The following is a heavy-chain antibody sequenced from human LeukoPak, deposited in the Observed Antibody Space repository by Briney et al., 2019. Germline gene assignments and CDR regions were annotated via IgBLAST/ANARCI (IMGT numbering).Heavy chain of an antibody. CDR3: ARDRAGEGYYYYYMDV. V-gene: IGHV3-53*01. D-gene: IGHD6-19*01. CDR2: IYSGGST. J-gene: IGHJ6*03. CDR1: GFTFSSYS. Sequence: GGSLRLSCAASGFTFSSYSMNWVRQAPGKGLEWVSVIYSGGSTYYADSVKGRFTISRDNSKNTLYLQMNSLRAEDTAVYYCARDRAGEGYYYYYMDVWGKGTTVTIPS.